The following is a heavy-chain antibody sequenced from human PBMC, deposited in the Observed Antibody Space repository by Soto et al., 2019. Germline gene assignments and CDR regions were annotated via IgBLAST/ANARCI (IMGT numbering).Heavy chain of an antibody. Sequence: QVQLQQWGAGLLKPSETLSLTCTVYGGSFSGYYWSWVRQPPGKGLERIGEINHSASTNYNPSLKSRVTISVDTSRKQFTLRLSSVTAADTAVYYCATWADYDSSGYGVLGWFDPWGQGTLVIVSS. CDR3: ATWADYDSSGYGVLGWFDP. D-gene: IGHD3-22*01. CDR2: INHSAST. CDR1: GGSFSGYY. J-gene: IGHJ5*02. V-gene: IGHV4-34*01.